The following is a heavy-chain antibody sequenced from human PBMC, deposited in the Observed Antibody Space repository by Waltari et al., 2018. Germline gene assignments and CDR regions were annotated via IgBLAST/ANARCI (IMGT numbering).Heavy chain of an antibody. J-gene: IGHJ4*02. D-gene: IGHD3-10*01. CDR2: INHSGST. CDR3: ARARRDSFCYCDDW. V-gene: IGHV4-34*04. Sequence: QVQLQQWGAGLLKPSETLSLTCAVYGGSFSGYYWSWIRQPPGKGLEWSGEINHSGSTNNTPSLKRRGTISVDTSKNQFSLKRSSVTAADTAVYYCARARRDSFCYCDDWWGQGTRVTVSS. CDR1: GGSFSGYY.